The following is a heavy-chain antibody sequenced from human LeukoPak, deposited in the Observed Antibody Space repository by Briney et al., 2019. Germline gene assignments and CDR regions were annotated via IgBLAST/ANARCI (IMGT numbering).Heavy chain of an antibody. V-gene: IGHV3-23*01. D-gene: IGHD2-15*01. CDR3: AKDQGPVVAATPDY. CDR1: GFTFSSYA. J-gene: IGHJ4*02. CDR2: ISGSGGST. Sequence: PGGSLRLSCAASGFTFSSYAMSWVRQAPGKGLEWVSAISGSGGSTYYADSVKGRFTISRDNSENTLYLQMNSLRAEDTAVYYCAKDQGPVVAATPDYWGQGTLVTVSS.